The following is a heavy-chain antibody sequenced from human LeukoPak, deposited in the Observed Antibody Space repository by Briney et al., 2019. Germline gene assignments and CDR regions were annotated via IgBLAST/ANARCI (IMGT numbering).Heavy chain of an antibody. V-gene: IGHV3-53*01. J-gene: IGHJ4*02. CDR2: IYADGNT. D-gene: IGHD4-17*01. CDR1: GFSFSSYS. CDR3: ARDSYGDANFDS. Sequence: GGSLRLSCAASGFSFSSYSMNWVRQAPGRGLEWVSFIYADGNTYYADSVKGRFTISRDISKNAVYLQMNSLRAEDTAVYYCARDSYGDANFDSWGQGTLVTVSS.